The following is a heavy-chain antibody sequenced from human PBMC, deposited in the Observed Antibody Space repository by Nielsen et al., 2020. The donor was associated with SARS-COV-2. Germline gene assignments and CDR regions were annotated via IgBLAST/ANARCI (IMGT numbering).Heavy chain of an antibody. CDR3: ARGLN. Sequence: GESLKISCAASGFTFSSYAMHWVRQAPGKGLEWVAVISYDGSNKYYADSVKGRFTISRDNSKNTLYLQMNSLRAEDTAVYYCARGLNWGQGTLVTVSS. CDR1: GFTFSSYA. CDR2: ISYDGSNK. J-gene: IGHJ4*02. V-gene: IGHV3-30-3*01.